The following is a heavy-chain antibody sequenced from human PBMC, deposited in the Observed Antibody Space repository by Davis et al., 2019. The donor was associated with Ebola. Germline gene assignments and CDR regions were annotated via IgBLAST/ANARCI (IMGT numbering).Heavy chain of an antibody. V-gene: IGHV3-23*01. CDR3: ARAVLHYYYYYMDV. J-gene: IGHJ6*03. D-gene: IGHD2/OR15-2a*01. CDR1: GFTFSSYA. CDR2: ISGSGGST. Sequence: GESLKISCAASGFTFSSYAMSWVRQAPGKGLEWVSAISGSGGSTYYADSVKGRFTISRDNSKNTLYLQMNSLRAEDTAVYYCARAVLHYYYYYMDVWGKGTTVTVSS.